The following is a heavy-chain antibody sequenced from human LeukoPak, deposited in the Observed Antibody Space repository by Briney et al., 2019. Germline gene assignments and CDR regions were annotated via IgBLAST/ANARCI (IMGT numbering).Heavy chain of an antibody. Sequence: PGGSLRLSCAASGFTFSSYSMNWVRQAPGKGLEWVSYISSSSSTIYYADSVKGRFTISRDNAKNSLYLQMNSLRAEDTAVYYCARVPRYCSSTSCPPDAFDIWCQGTMVTVSS. CDR2: ISSSSSTI. CDR3: ARVPRYCSSTSCPPDAFDI. D-gene: IGHD2-2*01. V-gene: IGHV3-48*01. J-gene: IGHJ3*02. CDR1: GFTFSSYS.